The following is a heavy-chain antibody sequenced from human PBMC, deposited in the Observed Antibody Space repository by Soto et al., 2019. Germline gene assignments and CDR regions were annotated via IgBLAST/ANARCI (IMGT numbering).Heavy chain of an antibody. Sequence: PGGSLRLSCAASGFTFSDYAMSWVRQAPGKGLEWVSTITNSGDSTYYADSVKGRFTISRDNSKNTLYLQMNSLRAEDTAVYYCAKAPITTWAAGDYWGQGTLVTVSS. V-gene: IGHV3-23*01. CDR3: AKAPITTWAAGDY. J-gene: IGHJ4*02. CDR2: ITNSGDST. D-gene: IGHD6-25*01. CDR1: GFTFSDYA.